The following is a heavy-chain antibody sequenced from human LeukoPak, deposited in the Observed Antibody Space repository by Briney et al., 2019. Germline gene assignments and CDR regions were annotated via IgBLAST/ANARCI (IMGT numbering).Heavy chain of an antibody. D-gene: IGHD5-24*01. V-gene: IGHV3-30*04. Sequence: GGSLRLSCAASGFTSSSYAMHWVRQAPGKGLEWVAVISYDGSNKYYADSVKGRFTISRDNSKNTLYLQMNSLRAEDTAVYYCARETPLYKVGAFDIWGQGTMVTVSS. CDR2: ISYDGSNK. CDR3: ARETPLYKVGAFDI. CDR1: GFTSSSYA. J-gene: IGHJ3*02.